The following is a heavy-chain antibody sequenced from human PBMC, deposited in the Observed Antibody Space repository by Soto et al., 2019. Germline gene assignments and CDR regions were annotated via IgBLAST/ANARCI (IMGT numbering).Heavy chain of an antibody. V-gene: IGHV1-69*01. J-gene: IGHJ4*02. CDR2: IIPIFGTA. Sequence: QVQLVQSGAEVKKPGSSVKVSCKASGGTFSSYAISWVRQAPGQGLEWMGGIIPIFGTANYAQKFQGRVTITAADSTSTAYMELSSLRSEDTAVYYCGRTPAAMVTPFDYWGQGTLVTVSS. D-gene: IGHD5-18*01. CDR3: GRTPAAMVTPFDY. CDR1: GGTFSSYA.